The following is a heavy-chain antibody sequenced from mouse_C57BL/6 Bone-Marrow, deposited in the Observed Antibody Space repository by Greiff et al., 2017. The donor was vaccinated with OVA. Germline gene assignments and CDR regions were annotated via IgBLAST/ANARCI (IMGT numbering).Heavy chain of an antibody. J-gene: IGHJ3*01. CDR1: GYTFTSYW. CDR2: IHPSDSDT. D-gene: IGHD2-3*01. CDR3: AIGPPGWLLRFAY. V-gene: IGHV1-74*01. Sequence: VKLQQPGAELVKPGASVKVSCKASGYTFTSYWMHWVKQRPGQGLEWIGRIHPSDSDTNYNQKFKGKATLTVDKSSSTAYMQLSSLTSEDSAVYYCAIGPPGWLLRFAYWGQGTLVTVSA.